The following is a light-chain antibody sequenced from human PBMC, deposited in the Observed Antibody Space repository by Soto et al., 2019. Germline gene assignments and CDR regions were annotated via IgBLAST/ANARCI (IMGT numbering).Light chain of an antibody. CDR3: QQRHTRPTT. V-gene: IGKV3-11*01. J-gene: IGKJ4*01. CDR1: QFINTY. CDR2: EAS. Sequence: EIVLTQSPATLSLSPGERATLSCRASQFINTYVAWYQHRPGQGPRLLIYEASKRATGIPARFSGSGSGTDFTLTISSLEPEDFGIYYCQQRHTRPTTFGGGAKVEI.